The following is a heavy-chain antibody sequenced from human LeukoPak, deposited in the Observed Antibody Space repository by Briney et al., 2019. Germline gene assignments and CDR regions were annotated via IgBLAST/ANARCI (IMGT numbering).Heavy chain of an antibody. J-gene: IGHJ4*02. D-gene: IGHD1-26*01. CDR3: ARLGSYHDF. Sequence: SETLSLTRTVSGASISNYYWSWIPHTPEKGLEWMGHIHSSGGSSYYPSLKSRLTLSIDTSRNQLSLKLPSVTAADTAVYFCARLGSYHDFWGQGALVTVSS. CDR2: IHSSGGS. CDR1: GASISNYY. V-gene: IGHV4-4*09.